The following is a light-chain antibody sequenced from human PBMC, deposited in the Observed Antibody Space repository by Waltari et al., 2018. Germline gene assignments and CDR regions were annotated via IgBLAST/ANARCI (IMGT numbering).Light chain of an antibody. CDR1: DIISNW. V-gene: IGKV1-5*03. CDR2: DAS. J-gene: IGKJ4*01. Sequence: CRASDIISNWWGVYKQTAGKAPSLRVYDASTVESGIPSTFSGSGAGTEFALTISSLQPDDFAAYYCQQYNSYSLRTFGGGTKVEIK. CDR3: QQYNSYSLRT.